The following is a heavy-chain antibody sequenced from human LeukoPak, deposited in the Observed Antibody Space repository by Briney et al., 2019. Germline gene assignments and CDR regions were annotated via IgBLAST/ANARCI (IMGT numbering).Heavy chain of an antibody. D-gene: IGHD3-10*01. CDR2: INPNSGGT. J-gene: IGHJ4*02. Sequence: ASVKVSRKASGYTFTGYYMHWVRQAPGQGLEWMGWINPNSGGTNYAQKFQGWVTMTRDTSISTAYMELSRLRSDDTAVYYCARVGRVRGDPRFDYWGQGTLVTVSS. CDR3: ARVGRVRGDPRFDY. CDR1: GYTFTGYY. V-gene: IGHV1-2*04.